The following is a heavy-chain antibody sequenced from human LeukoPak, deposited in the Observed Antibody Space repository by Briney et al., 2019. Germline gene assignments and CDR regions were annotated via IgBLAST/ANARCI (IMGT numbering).Heavy chain of an antibody. CDR2: ISYDGSNK. CDR3: ARDSYSSRSRGDFDY. Sequence: PGRSLRLSCAASGFTFSSYGLHWVRQAPGKGLEWVAVISYDGSNKYYADSVKGRITISRDSSKNTLYLQMNSLRAEDTAVYYCARDSYSSRSRGDFDYWGQGTLVSVSS. D-gene: IGHD3-10*01. CDR1: GFTFSSYG. J-gene: IGHJ4*02. V-gene: IGHV3-30*03.